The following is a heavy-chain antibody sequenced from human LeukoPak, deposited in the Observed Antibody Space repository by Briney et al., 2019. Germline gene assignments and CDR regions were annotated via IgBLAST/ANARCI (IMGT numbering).Heavy chain of an antibody. V-gene: IGHV3-49*04. CDR2: IRSKAHGGTT. CDR1: GFTFSDYA. J-gene: IGHJ4*02. D-gene: IGHD2-15*01. CDR3: TRAGRYCSGGSCYSFY. Sequence: SLRLSCAASGFTFSDYAMSWVRQAPGEGLEWVGFIRSKAHGGTTEYAASVKGRFTISRDDSKSIAYLQMDSLKTEDTAVYYCTRAGRYCSGGSCYSFYWGQGTLVTVSS.